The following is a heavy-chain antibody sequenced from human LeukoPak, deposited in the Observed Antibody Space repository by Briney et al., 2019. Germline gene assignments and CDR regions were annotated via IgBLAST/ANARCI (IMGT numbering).Heavy chain of an antibody. D-gene: IGHD3-10*01. CDR1: GFTFDDYA. J-gene: IGHJ4*02. Sequence: GGSLRLSCAASGFTFDDYAMHWVRQAPGKGLEWVSGISWNSGSIGYADSVKGRFTISRDNAKNSLYLQMNSLRAEDTALYYCAKDGRDYYGSGSHFDYWGQGTLVTVSS. V-gene: IGHV3-9*01. CDR3: AKDGRDYYGSGSHFDY. CDR2: ISWNSGSI.